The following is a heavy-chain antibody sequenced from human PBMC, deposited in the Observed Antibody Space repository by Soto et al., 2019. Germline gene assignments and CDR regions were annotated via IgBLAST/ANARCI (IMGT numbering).Heavy chain of an antibody. V-gene: IGHV4-4*07. Sequence: QVQLQESGPGLVKPSETLSLTCTVSGASISGYFWTWIRQPAGKGLEWIGRIHSSGSTNYNPSLKSRVTMSVDTSKNQFYLNLSSVTAADTAVYYCVRDGVGARPLDSWGQGTLVTVSS. CDR2: IHSSGST. D-gene: IGHD1-26*01. J-gene: IGHJ4*02. CDR1: GASISGYF. CDR3: VRDGVGARPLDS.